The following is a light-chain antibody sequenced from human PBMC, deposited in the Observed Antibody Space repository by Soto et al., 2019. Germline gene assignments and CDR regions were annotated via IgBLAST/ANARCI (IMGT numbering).Light chain of an antibody. J-gene: IGLJ1*01. V-gene: IGLV2-8*01. CDR1: SSDFGGYNY. Sequence: QSVLTQPPSASGSPGQSVTISCTGTSSDFGGYNYVSWYQQRPGKAPKLMIYEVSKRPSGVPDRFSGSKSGNTASLTVSGLQAEDEADYYCSSYAGSNNPYVFGTGTKVTVL. CDR3: SSYAGSNNPYV. CDR2: EVS.